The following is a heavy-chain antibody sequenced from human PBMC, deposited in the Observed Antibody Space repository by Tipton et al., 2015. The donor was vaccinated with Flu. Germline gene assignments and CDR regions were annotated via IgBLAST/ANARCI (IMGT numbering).Heavy chain of an antibody. CDR2: SHYSGST. Sequence: TLSFTCTVSGDSISSYYWSWIRQPPGKGLEWIGYSHYSGSTNYSPSLKSRVTISVDTSKNHLSLKLSSVTAADTAVYYCARHRRPSSWDFDYWGQGSLVTVSS. CDR3: ARHRRPSSWDFDY. J-gene: IGHJ4*02. V-gene: IGHV4-59*08. D-gene: IGHD6-13*01. CDR1: GDSISSYY.